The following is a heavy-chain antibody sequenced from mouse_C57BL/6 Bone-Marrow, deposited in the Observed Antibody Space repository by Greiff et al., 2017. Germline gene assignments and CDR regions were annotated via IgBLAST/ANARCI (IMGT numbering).Heavy chain of an antibody. D-gene: IGHD1-1*01. Sequence: VQLQQSGAELMKPGVSVKLSCKATGYTFTGYWIEWVKQRPGHGLEWIGEILPGSGSTNNNEKFKGKATFTADTSSNTAYMELSSLTTEDSAIYYCARRISLYYYGTWFAYWGQGTLVTVSA. J-gene: IGHJ3*01. CDR1: GYTFTGYW. CDR3: ARRISLYYYGTWFAY. V-gene: IGHV1-9*01. CDR2: ILPGSGST.